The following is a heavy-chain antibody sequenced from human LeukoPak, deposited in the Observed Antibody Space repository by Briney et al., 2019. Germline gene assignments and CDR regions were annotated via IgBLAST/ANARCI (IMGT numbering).Heavy chain of an antibody. CDR1: GFTFSNYW. CDR3: AKEPMGDAFDI. D-gene: IGHD5-24*01. CDR2: IKQDGSER. V-gene: IGHV3-7*01. J-gene: IGHJ3*02. Sequence: GGSLRLSCAASGFTFSNYWMTWVRQAPGKGLEWVANIKQDGSERFYVDSVKGRFTISRDNSKNTLYLQMNSLRAEDTAVYYCAKEPMGDAFDIWGQGTMVTVSS.